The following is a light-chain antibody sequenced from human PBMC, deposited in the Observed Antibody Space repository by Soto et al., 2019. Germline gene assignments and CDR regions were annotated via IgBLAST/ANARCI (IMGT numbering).Light chain of an antibody. CDR2: AAS. CDR3: QPVKSCLPLT. V-gene: IGKV1-9*01. CDR1: QDISTH. Sequence: IQLHQSPSSLSASVGDSATITCRATQDISTHLAWYQHKPWKAPKVLIYAASTFESGIPSRFSCSGSVTDFTLATRSLQGEACATYYCQPVKSCLPLTCGGGTKVEIK. J-gene: IGKJ4*01.